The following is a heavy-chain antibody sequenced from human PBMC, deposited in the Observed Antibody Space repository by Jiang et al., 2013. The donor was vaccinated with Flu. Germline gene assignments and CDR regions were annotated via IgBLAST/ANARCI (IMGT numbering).Heavy chain of an antibody. V-gene: IGHV4-61*02. CDR1: GGSINSGNYY. CDR2: IYASGST. D-gene: IGHD4-11*01. J-gene: IGHJ4*02. Sequence: GSGLVKPSQTLSLTCTVSGGSINSGNYYWSWIRQPAGKGLEWIGSIYASGSTMYNPSLTSRITMSVDTSKNQFSLEVRSVTAADTAVYYCARDLADYSGRGYYLDYWGQGTLVTVSS. CDR3: ARDLADYSGRGYYLDY.